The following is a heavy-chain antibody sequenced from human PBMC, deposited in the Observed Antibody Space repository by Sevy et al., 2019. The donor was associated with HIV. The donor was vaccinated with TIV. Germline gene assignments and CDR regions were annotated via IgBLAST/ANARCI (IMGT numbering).Heavy chain of an antibody. CDR2: IYPGDSDS. CDR1: GYRFTDYW. D-gene: IGHD1-1*01. J-gene: IGHJ6*02. Sequence: GESLKISCKASGYRFTDYWIAWVRHMPGKGLEWMGIIYPGDSDSRYSPSFQGQVTISADKSINTAYLQWRTLKAPDTAMYYCARGARGTLPAFYYYGWDVWGQGTTVTVSS. V-gene: IGHV5-51*01. CDR3: ARGARGTLPAFYYYGWDV.